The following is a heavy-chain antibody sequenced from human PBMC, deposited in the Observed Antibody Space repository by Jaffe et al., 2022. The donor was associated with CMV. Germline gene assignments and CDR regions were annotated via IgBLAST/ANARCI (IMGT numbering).Heavy chain of an antibody. J-gene: IGHJ6*03. CDR3: ARQQDPIYYYQYMDV. V-gene: IGHV4-59*08. CDR2: ISHSGSP. Sequence: QVQLQESGPGLVKPSETLSLSCIVSGGSISGCCWGWIRQSPGKALEWIGYISHSGSPNYNPSLKTRVTMSVDTSKNQFSLKLSSVTAADTAVYYCARQQDPIYYYQYMDVWGKGTTVTVSS. CDR1: GGSISGCC.